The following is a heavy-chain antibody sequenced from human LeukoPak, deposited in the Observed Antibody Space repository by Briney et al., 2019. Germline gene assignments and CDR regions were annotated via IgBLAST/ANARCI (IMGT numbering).Heavy chain of an antibody. CDR1: GFTFSSYW. J-gene: IGHJ4*02. CDR2: IKQDGSEK. D-gene: IGHD1-20*01. V-gene: IGHV3-7*01. Sequence: PGGSLRLSCAASGFTFSSYWMSWVRQAPGKGLEWVANIKQDGSEKYYVDSVKGRFTISRDNAKNSLYLQMNSLRAGDTAVYYCARDQPYNWNDGGIFDYWGQGTLVTVSS. CDR3: ARDQPYNWNDGGIFDY.